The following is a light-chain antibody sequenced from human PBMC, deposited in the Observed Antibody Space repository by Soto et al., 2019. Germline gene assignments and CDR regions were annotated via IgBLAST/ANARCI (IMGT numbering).Light chain of an antibody. CDR2: SAS. CDR1: QPISNY. Sequence: DIQLTQSPSFLSASVGDRVTITCRASQPISNYLAWYQQKPGKAPELPIYSASTLQSGVPSRFSGSGSWTEFSLTIRALQPEDFATYYCLQLNRYPLTFGGGTKVDI. CDR3: LQLNRYPLT. J-gene: IGKJ4*01. V-gene: IGKV1-9*01.